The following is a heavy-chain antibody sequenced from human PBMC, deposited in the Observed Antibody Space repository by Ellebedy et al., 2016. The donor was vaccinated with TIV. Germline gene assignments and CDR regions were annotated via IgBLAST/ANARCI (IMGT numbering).Heavy chain of an antibody. Sequence: AASVQVSCKASGYTFTTYAMHWVRQAPGQRLEGMGWSNAGNGNTKYSQKFQGRVTITRDTSASTAYMELSSLRSEDTAVYYCARELVPAAGMEGFDPWGQGTLVTVSS. CDR1: GYTFTTYA. V-gene: IGHV1-3*01. D-gene: IGHD2-2*01. J-gene: IGHJ5*02. CDR3: ARELVPAAGMEGFDP. CDR2: SNAGNGNT.